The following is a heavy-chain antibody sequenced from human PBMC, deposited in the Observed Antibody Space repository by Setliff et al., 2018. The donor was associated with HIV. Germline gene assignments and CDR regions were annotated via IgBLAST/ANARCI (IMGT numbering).Heavy chain of an antibody. V-gene: IGHV4-34*01. CDR2: INHSGST. D-gene: IGHD1-7*01. CDR3: ARVALTVTRTSRRAFDI. Sequence: PSETLSLTCAVYGGSFSDHNWAWIRQSPGKGLEWIAEINHSGSTNYNPSLKRRVSISVDPSKNQFSVKMTSLTAADTAVYYCARVALTVTRTSRRAFDIWGQGTMVTVSS. J-gene: IGHJ3*02. CDR1: GGSFSDHN.